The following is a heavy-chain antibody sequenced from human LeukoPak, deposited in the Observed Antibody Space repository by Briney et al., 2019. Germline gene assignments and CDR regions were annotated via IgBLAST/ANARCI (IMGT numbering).Heavy chain of an antibody. Sequence: PGGSLRLSCAASGFIFSNAWMSWVRQAPGKGLEWVGRVKSKAAGETADYAAPVKGRSTISRDDSKNTLYLQMNSLKSEDTAVYYCATWGTSYSDYWGQGTLVTVSS. CDR1: GFIFSNAW. CDR2: VKSKAAGETA. D-gene: IGHD3-16*01. CDR3: ATWGTSYSDY. J-gene: IGHJ4*02. V-gene: IGHV3-15*01.